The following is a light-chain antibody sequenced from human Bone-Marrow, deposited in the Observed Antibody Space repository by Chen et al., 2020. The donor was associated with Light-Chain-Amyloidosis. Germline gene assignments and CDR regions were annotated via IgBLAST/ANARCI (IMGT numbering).Light chain of an antibody. J-gene: IGLJ1*01. CDR2: AVS. V-gene: IGLV2-14*01. Sequence: QSALTHPAPVSGSPGPSIPISCTGTSGDVGTDTYVSWYQQHPAKAPKVMIYAVSNRPSGVSNRFSGSKSGNTASLTISGLQAEDEADYYCSSFTSSSSYVFGPGTKVTVL. CDR3: SSFTSSSSYV. CDR1: SGDVGTDTY.